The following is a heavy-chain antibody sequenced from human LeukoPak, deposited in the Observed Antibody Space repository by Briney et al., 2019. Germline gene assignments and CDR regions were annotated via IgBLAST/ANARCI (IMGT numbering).Heavy chain of an antibody. J-gene: IGHJ4*02. CDR3: ARGGLAAAEGGYYFDY. Sequence: SETLSLTCAVYGGSFSGYYWSWIRQPPGKGLEWIGEINHSGSTNYNPSLKSRVTISVDTSKNQFSLKLSSVTAADTAVYYCARGGLAAAEGGYYFDYWGQGTLVTVSS. CDR1: GGSFSGYY. D-gene: IGHD6-13*01. V-gene: IGHV4-34*01. CDR2: INHSGST.